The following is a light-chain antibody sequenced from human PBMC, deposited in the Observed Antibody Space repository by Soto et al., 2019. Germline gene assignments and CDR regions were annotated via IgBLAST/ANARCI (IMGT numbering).Light chain of an antibody. CDR1: QSLTMW. CDR2: NTS. J-gene: IGKJ1*01. Sequence: DIHMTQSPSTLSASVGDRVTITCRASQSLTMWLAGYQQKPGKAPNLLIYNTSSLESGVPSRFSGSGSGTEFTLTISRLQTDDFSTYYWQQCSYYAWAFGQGAKVEFQ. CDR3: QQCSYYAWA. V-gene: IGKV1-5*03.